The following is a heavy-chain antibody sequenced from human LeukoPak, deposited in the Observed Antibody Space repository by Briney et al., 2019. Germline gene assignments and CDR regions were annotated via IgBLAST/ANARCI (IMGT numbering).Heavy chain of an antibody. CDR1: RFTFSGYW. CDR3: ARGCSSTSCLYWYFDL. D-gene: IGHD2-2*01. CDR2: IKEDASEK. V-gene: IGHV3-7*01. Sequence: GGSLRLSCAASRFTFSGYWMSWVRQAPGKGLEWVANIKEDASEKYYVDSVKGRFTISRDNAKNSLYLQMNSLRAEDTAVYYCARGCSSTSCLYWYFDLWGRGTLVTVSS. J-gene: IGHJ2*01.